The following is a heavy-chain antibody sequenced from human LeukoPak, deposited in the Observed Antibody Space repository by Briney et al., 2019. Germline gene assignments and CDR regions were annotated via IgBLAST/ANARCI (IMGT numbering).Heavy chain of an antibody. Sequence: HAGGSLRLSCAASGFTFSSYGMHWVRQAPGKGLEWVAVISYDGSNKYYADSVKGRFTISRDNSKNTLYLQMNSLRAEDTAVYYCAKDRLMRIAVAGRDPFDYWGQGTLVTVSS. J-gene: IGHJ4*02. CDR3: AKDRLMRIAVAGRDPFDY. D-gene: IGHD6-19*01. CDR1: GFTFSSYG. CDR2: ISYDGSNK. V-gene: IGHV3-30*18.